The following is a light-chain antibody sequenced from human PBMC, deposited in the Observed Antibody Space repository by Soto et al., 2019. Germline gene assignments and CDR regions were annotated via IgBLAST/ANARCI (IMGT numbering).Light chain of an antibody. CDR2: YDR. Sequence: SYELTQPPSVSVAPGETATTTCGGNNIGSKSVHWYQQKAGQAPVLTIYYDRDRSSGIPERFSGSNSGNTATLTISRVEAGDEADYYCQVWDNNSDHVVFGGGTKVTVL. V-gene: IGLV3-21*04. J-gene: IGLJ2*01. CDR1: NIGSKS. CDR3: QVWDNNSDHVV.